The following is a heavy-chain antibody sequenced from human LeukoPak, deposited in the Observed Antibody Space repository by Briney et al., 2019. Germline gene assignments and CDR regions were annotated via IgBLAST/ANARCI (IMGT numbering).Heavy chain of an antibody. Sequence: SETLSLTCTVSGGSISSYYWTWIRQPPGKGLAWIGYIYYSGSTKYNPSLKSRVTISVDSSKNHFSLKLSSVTAADTAVYYCARAQVGIVGATEFAYWGQGTLVTVSS. D-gene: IGHD1-26*01. CDR3: ARAQVGIVGATEFAY. CDR1: GGSISSYY. CDR2: IYYSGST. V-gene: IGHV4-59*08. J-gene: IGHJ4*02.